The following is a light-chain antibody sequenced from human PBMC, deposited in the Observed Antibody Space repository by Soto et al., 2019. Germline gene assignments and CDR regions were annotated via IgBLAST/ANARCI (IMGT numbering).Light chain of an antibody. Sequence: QSALTQPPSASGSPGQSVAISCPGTSSDVGGYNYVSWYQQHPGKAPKLMIYEVNKRPSGVPDRFSGSKSGNTASLTVSGLQAEDEADYYCSSYAGSSNVVGTGTQLTFL. CDR1: SSDVGGYNY. J-gene: IGLJ1*01. CDR2: EVN. V-gene: IGLV2-8*01. CDR3: SSYAGSSNV.